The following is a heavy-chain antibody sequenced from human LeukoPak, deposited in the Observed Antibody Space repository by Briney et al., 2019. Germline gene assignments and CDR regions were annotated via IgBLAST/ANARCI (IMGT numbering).Heavy chain of an antibody. Sequence: MASETLSLTCTVSGGSISSYYWSWIRQPPGKGLEWIGYIYYSGSTNYNPSLKSRVTISVDTSKDQFSLKLSSVTAADTAVYYCARQYYYGSGGYYFDYWGQGTLVTVSS. CDR3: ARQYYYGSGGYYFDY. CDR2: IYYSGST. V-gene: IGHV4-59*08. D-gene: IGHD3-10*01. CDR1: GGSISSYY. J-gene: IGHJ4*02.